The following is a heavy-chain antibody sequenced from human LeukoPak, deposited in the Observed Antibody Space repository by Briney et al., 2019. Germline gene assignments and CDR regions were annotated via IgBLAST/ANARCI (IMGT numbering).Heavy chain of an antibody. Sequence: PGGSLRLSCAASGFTFDDYAMHWVRQAPGKGLEWVSDITWNSGSIDYADSVKGRFTISRDNAKNSLYLQMNSLRAEDMALYYCAEGTVSSGYYWVFEYWGQGTLVTVSS. D-gene: IGHD3-22*01. V-gene: IGHV3-9*03. CDR3: AEGTVSSGYYWVFEY. J-gene: IGHJ4*02. CDR1: GFTFDDYA. CDR2: ITWNSGSI.